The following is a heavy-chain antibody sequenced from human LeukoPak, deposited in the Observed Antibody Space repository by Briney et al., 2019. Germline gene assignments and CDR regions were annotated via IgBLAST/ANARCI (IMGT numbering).Heavy chain of an antibody. V-gene: IGHV3-30-3*01. Sequence: GRSLRLSCAASGFTFSSYAMHWVRQAPGKGLEWVAVISYDGSNKYYADSVMGRFTISRDNSKNTLYLQMNSLRAEDTAVYYCARDPSLMGVSTYYFDYWGQGTLVTVSS. CDR1: GFTFSSYA. CDR2: ISYDGSNK. CDR3: ARDPSLMGVSTYYFDY. J-gene: IGHJ4*02. D-gene: IGHD5-24*01.